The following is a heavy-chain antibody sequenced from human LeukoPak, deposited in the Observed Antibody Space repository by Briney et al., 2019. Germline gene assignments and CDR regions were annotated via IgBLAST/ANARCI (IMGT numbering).Heavy chain of an antibody. Sequence: GGSLRLSCAASGFDFSTYAINWVRQAPGKGLEWVSSISTMSNYIFYGDSVKGRFTISRDNSKNTLYLQMNSLRAEDTAVYYCAKSGSFIAVAALDYWGQGTLVTVSS. CDR2: ISTMSNYI. CDR1: GFDFSTYA. J-gene: IGHJ4*02. D-gene: IGHD6-19*01. CDR3: AKSGSFIAVAALDY. V-gene: IGHV3-21*04.